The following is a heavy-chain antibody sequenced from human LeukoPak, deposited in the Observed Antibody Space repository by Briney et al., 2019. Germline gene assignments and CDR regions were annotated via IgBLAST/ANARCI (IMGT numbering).Heavy chain of an antibody. D-gene: IGHD5-18*01. CDR3: AKDRGYSYGYRGLDY. Sequence: GGSLRLSCAASGFTFSSYGMHWVRQAPGKGLEWVAVIWYDGSNKYYADSVEGRFTISRDNSKNTLYLQMNSLRAEDTAVYYCAKDRGYSYGYRGLDYWGQGTLVTVSS. J-gene: IGHJ4*02. CDR1: GFTFSSYG. V-gene: IGHV3-33*06. CDR2: IWYDGSNK.